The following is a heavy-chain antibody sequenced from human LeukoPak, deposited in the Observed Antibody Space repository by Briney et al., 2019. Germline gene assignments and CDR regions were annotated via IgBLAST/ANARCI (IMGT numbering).Heavy chain of an antibody. Sequence: SETLSLTCTVSGGSISSGGYYWSWIRQHPGKGLEWIGYIYYSGSTYYNPSLKSRVTISVDTSKNQFSLKLSSVTAADTAVYYCARHGYSSGWYDWFDPWGQGTLVTVSS. V-gene: IGHV4-31*03. D-gene: IGHD6-19*01. CDR1: GGSISSGGYY. J-gene: IGHJ5*02. CDR2: IYYSGST. CDR3: ARHGYSSGWYDWFDP.